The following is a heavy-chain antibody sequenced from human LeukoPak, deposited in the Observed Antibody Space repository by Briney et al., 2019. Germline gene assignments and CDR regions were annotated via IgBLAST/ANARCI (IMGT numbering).Heavy chain of an antibody. CDR2: INHSGST. V-gene: IGHV4-34*01. Sequence: PSETLSLTCAVYGGSFSGYYWSWIRQPPGKGLEWIGEINHSGSTNYNPSLKSRVTISVDTSKNQFSLKLSSVTAADTAVYYCARRLRGSYYYYYYMDVWGKGTTVTISS. J-gene: IGHJ6*03. D-gene: IGHD1-26*01. CDR1: GGSFSGYY. CDR3: ARRLRGSYYYYYYMDV.